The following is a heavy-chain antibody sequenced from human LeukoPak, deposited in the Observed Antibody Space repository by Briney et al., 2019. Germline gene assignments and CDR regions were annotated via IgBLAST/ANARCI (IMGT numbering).Heavy chain of an antibody. CDR1: GGSISSYY. CDR2: IYYTGST. Sequence: SETLSLTCSVSGGSISSYYWNWIRQPPGKGLEWIGYIYYTGSTNYNPSLKSRVTISVDTSKNQFSLKLTSVTAADTAVYYCARGSPRADYWGQGTLVTVSS. J-gene: IGHJ4*02. V-gene: IGHV4-59*01. CDR3: ARGSPRADY.